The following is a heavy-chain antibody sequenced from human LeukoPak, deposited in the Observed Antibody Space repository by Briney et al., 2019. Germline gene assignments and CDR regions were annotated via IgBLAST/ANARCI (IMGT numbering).Heavy chain of an antibody. CDR3: VYGGNSTCFDI. D-gene: IGHD4-23*01. J-gene: IGHJ3*02. Sequence: GSLRLSCAASGFTFSSYWMHWVRQAPGKGLVWVSRINSDGSSTTYADSVKGRFTISRDNAKNTLYLHMNGLRADDTAVYYCVYGGNSTCFDIWGQGTMVTVSS. V-gene: IGHV3-74*01. CDR2: INSDGSST. CDR1: GFTFSSYW.